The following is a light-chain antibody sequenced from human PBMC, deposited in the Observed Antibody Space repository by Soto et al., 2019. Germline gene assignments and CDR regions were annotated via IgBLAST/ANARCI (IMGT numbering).Light chain of an antibody. CDR2: EVN. CDR1: SSDVGGYNY. V-gene: IGLV2-8*01. CDR3: SSFTGTTVI. Sequence: SALTQFPSASGSPGQSVTISCSGTSSDVGGYNYVSWYQQHPGKAPKLMIYEVNKRPSGVPDRFSGSKSGNTASLTVSGLQAEDEADYYCSSFTGTTVIFGSGTKVTVL. J-gene: IGLJ1*01.